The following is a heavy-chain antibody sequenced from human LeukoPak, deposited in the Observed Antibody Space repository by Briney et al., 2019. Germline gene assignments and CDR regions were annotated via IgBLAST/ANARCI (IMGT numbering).Heavy chain of an antibody. V-gene: IGHV3-48*03. Sequence: GRSLRLSCTASGFIFDNYEMNWVRQPPGKGLEWVAYMSSSGSTTYYAASVKGRFTISRDNARDSLFLQMNSLRAEDTAVYYCAELGITMIGGVWGKGTTVTISS. CDR3: AELGITMIGGV. J-gene: IGHJ6*04. D-gene: IGHD3-10*02. CDR2: MSSSGSTT. CDR1: GFIFDNYE.